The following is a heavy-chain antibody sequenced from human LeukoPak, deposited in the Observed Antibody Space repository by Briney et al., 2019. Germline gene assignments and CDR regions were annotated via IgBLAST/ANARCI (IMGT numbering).Heavy chain of an antibody. CDR2: IKSKTDGGTT. CDR3: TTDVYCSSTSCYEGYYYYGMDV. J-gene: IGHJ6*04. CDR1: GFTFSIAW. Sequence: GGSLRLSCAASGFTFSIAWMSWVRQAPGKGLEWVGRIKSKTDGGTTDYAAPVKGRFTISRDDSKNTLYLQMNSLKTEDTAVYYCTTDVYCSSTSCYEGYYYYGMDVWGKGTTVTVSS. V-gene: IGHV3-15*01. D-gene: IGHD2-2*01.